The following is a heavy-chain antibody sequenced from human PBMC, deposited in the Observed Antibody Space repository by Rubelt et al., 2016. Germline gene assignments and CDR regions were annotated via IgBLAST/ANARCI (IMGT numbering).Heavy chain of an antibody. J-gene: IGHJ6*02. V-gene: IGHV4-31*03. Sequence: QVQVQESGPGLVKPSETLSLTCTVSGGSISSGSYYWSWIRPHPGKGLEWIGYLYTSGAAYYNPSLKSRLAISIDRSKNQFTLKLSSVTAADAAVYYCARVWDVWGQGTTVTVSS. CDR1: GGSISSGSYY. CDR3: ARVWDV. CDR2: LYTSGAA.